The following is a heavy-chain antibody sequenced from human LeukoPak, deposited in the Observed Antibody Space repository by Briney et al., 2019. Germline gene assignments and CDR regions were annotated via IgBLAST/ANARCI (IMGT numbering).Heavy chain of an antibody. CDR2: MNHSGSA. Sequence: SETLSLTCAVYGGSFSGYYWTWIRQPPGKGLEWIGEMNHSGSANYNPSLKSRVTISVDTSKNQFSLKLSSVTAADTAVYYCARAGVGIAARPIDYWGQGTLVTVSS. J-gene: IGHJ4*02. CDR3: ARAGVGIAARPIDY. V-gene: IGHV4-34*01. D-gene: IGHD6-6*01. CDR1: GGSFSGYY.